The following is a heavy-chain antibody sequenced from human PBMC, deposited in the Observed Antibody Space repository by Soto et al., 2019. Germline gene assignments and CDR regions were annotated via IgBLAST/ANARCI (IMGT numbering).Heavy chain of an antibody. Sequence: EVQLVESGGGLVQPGRSLRLSCAASGFTFDDYAMHWVRQAPGKGLEWVSGISWNSGSIGYADSVKGRFTISRDNAMNSLYLQMNSLRAEDTALYYCAKDYGPTVADPTYWGQGTLVTVSS. CDR2: ISWNSGSI. CDR1: GFTFDDYA. CDR3: AKDYGPTVADPTY. D-gene: IGHD6-19*01. V-gene: IGHV3-9*01. J-gene: IGHJ4*02.